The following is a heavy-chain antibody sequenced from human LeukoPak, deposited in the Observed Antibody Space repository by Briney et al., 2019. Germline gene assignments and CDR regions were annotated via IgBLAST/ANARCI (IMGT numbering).Heavy chain of an antibody. J-gene: IGHJ3*02. CDR1: WVTVRRSY. V-gene: IGHV3-66*01. Sequence: GGAPGVSCAAPWVTVRRSYMKWGRQGPGEGVEGVSLIFSGGGTYYADSVKGRFTISRDNSKNTLFLQMNSLRAEDTAVYYCARGGVVYPDSFDIWGRGTMVTVSS. D-gene: IGHD2-15*01. CDR2: IFSGGGT. CDR3: ARGGVVYPDSFDI.